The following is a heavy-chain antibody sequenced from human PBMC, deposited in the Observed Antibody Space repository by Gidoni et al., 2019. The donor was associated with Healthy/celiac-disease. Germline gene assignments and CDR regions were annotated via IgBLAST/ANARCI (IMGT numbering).Heavy chain of an antibody. D-gene: IGHD2-2*01. CDR1: GINFKCQY. Sequence: QVQLVESGGGLGQPGGHLELTRCGSGINFKCQYNGWIRQAPGKGLECVSYISSSSSYTNYADSVKGRFTISRDNAKNSLYLQMNSLRAEDTAVYYCARDSIGACSSTSCDYYGMDVWGQGTTVTVSS. CDR3: ARDSIGACSSTSCDYYGMDV. V-gene: IGHV3-11*06. J-gene: IGHJ6*02. CDR2: ISSSSSYT.